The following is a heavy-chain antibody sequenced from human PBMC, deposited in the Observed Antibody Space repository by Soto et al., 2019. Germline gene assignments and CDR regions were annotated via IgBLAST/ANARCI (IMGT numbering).Heavy chain of an antibody. V-gene: IGHV3-11*06. Sequence: GSLRLSCAASGFTFSDYYISWIRQAPGKGLEWVSYISSSSSYTNYADSVKGRFTISRDNAKNSLYLQMNSLRAEDTAVYYCARGGSSGSTYYGMDVWGQGTTVTVSS. CDR1: GFTFSDYY. CDR3: ARGGSSGSTYYGMDV. CDR2: ISSSSSYT. J-gene: IGHJ6*02. D-gene: IGHD6-19*01.